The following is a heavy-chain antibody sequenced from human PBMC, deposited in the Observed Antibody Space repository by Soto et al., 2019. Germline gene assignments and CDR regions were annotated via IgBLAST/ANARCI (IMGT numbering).Heavy chain of an antibody. CDR3: ARDYAGSRSYYYYGMDV. J-gene: IGHJ6*02. CDR1: GFYFNSYP. CDR2: ISAYNGNT. D-gene: IGHD2-15*01. Sequence: PGGSLRPSCAASGFYFNSYPMGWVRQAPGQGLEWMGWISAYNGNTNYAQKLQGRVTMTTDTSTSTAYMELRSLRSDDTAVYYCARDYAGSRSYYYYGMDVWGQGTTVTVSS. V-gene: IGHV1-18*01.